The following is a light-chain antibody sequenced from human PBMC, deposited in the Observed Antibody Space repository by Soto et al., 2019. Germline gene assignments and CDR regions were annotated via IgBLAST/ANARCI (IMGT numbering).Light chain of an antibody. J-gene: IGLJ3*02. CDR1: SSNIGAGYD. V-gene: IGLV1-40*01. Sequence: QSVLTQPPSVSGAPGQRVTISCTGSSSNIGAGYDVHWYQHLPGTAPKLLIYGNSNRPSGVPDRFSGSKSGTSASLAITGLRAEDEVDYYCQSYDSSLSGWVFGGGTNLTVL. CDR2: GNS. CDR3: QSYDSSLSGWV.